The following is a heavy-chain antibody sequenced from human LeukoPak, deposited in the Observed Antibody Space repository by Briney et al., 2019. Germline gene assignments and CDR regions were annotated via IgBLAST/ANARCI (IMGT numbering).Heavy chain of an antibody. V-gene: IGHV3-23*01. CDR2: ISGSGGST. CDR1: GFTFSSYA. D-gene: IGHD2-15*01. J-gene: IGHJ6*02. Sequence: PGGSLRLSCAASGFTFSSYAMSWVRQAPGKGLEWVSAISGSGGSTYYADSVKGRFTISRDNSKNTLYLQMNSLRAEDTAVYYCARDGLGYCSGGSCQTVYYYYYYGMDVWGQGTTVTVSS. CDR3: ARDGLGYCSGGSCQTVYYYYYYGMDV.